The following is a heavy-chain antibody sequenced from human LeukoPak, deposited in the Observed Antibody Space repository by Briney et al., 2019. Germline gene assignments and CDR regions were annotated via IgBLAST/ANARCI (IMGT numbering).Heavy chain of an antibody. CDR2: ISGSGGST. CDR3: ARQSPTYCSGGSCRPDAFDI. CDR1: GFTFSSYA. Sequence: GGSLRLSCAASGFTFSSYAMNWVRQAPGKGLEWVSAISGSGGSTYYADSVKGRFTISRDNSKNTLYLQMNSLRAEDTAVYYCARQSPTYCSGGSCRPDAFDIWGQGTMVTVSS. J-gene: IGHJ3*02. D-gene: IGHD2-15*01. V-gene: IGHV3-23*01.